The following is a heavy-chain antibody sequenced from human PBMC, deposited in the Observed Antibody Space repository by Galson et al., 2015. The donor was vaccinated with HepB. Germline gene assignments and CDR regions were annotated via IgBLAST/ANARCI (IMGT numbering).Heavy chain of an antibody. CDR2: INPKSGGT. CDR1: GYTFTGHF. V-gene: IGHV1-2*02. J-gene: IGHJ4*02. CDR3: AKDGVAARALDS. Sequence: SVKVSCKASGYTFTGHFLHWVRQAPGQGPEWMGWINPKSGGTNYVPKFQGRVTMTRDTSTSTAYMELSRLRSDDTAVYYCAKDGVAARALDSWGQGTLVRVSS. D-gene: IGHD6-6*01.